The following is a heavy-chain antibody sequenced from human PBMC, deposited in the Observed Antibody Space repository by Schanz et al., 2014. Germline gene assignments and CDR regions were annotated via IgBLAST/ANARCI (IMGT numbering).Heavy chain of an antibody. V-gene: IGHV3-23*05. CDR1: TFTFDHYA. J-gene: IGHJ3*02. CDR2: VSSRSDEI. Sequence: EVQLLASGGGLVQPGGSLRLSCSASTFTFDHYAMTWVRQAPGKGLEWVAAVSSRSDEIKYADSVRGRFTISRDNSRSTMYLQMNSLRAEDTAVYYCAKGRFGELSAFDIWGQGTRDTVSS. D-gene: IGHD3-10*01. CDR3: AKGRFGELSAFDI.